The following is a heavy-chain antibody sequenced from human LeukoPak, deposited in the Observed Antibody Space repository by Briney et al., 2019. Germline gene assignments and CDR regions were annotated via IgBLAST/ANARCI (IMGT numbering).Heavy chain of an antibody. D-gene: IGHD3-16*01. J-gene: IGHJ5*02. CDR2: IHYSGSS. V-gene: IGHV4-59*01. CDR3: ARIGGIDV. CDR1: GDSISGYY. Sequence: SETLSLTCTVSGDSISGYYWSWIRQPPGKGLEWIGYIHYSGSSNYSPSLKRRLTMSVDTSKNQLSPKLSSVTAADTAVYYCARIGGIDVWGQGTLVTVSS.